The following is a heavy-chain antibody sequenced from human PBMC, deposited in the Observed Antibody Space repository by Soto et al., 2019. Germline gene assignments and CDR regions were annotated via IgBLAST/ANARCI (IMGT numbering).Heavy chain of an antibody. CDR3: AREGRITGTFFDY. Sequence: SVKVSCKASGGTFSSYAISWVRQAPGQGLEWMGGIIPIFGTANYAQKFQGRVTITADKSTSTAYMELSSLRSEDTAVYYCAREGRITGTFFDYWGQGTLVTVSS. V-gene: IGHV1-69*06. CDR1: GGTFSSYA. D-gene: IGHD1-7*01. CDR2: IIPIFGTA. J-gene: IGHJ4*02.